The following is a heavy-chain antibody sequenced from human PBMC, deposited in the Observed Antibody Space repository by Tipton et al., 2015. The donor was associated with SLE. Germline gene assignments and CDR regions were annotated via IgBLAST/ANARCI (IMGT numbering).Heavy chain of an antibody. V-gene: IGHV3-74*01. Sequence: SLRLSCAASGFTFSSYWMHWVRQAPGKGLVWVSRVSSDGTITNYADSVKGRFTISRDNAKNTLYLQMNSLRAEDTAVYYCARGGREWELLGGGMDVWGQGTTVTVSS. CDR2: VSSDGTIT. J-gene: IGHJ6*02. CDR1: GFTFSSYW. D-gene: IGHD1-26*01. CDR3: ARGGREWELLGGGMDV.